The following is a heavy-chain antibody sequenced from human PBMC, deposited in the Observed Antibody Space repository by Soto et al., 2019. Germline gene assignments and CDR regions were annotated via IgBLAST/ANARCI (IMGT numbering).Heavy chain of an antibody. CDR1: GFTFSSYS. V-gene: IGHV3-48*01. CDR3: ARVGYYDFWSGSTPITMVRGVIILGAFDI. J-gene: IGHJ3*02. CDR2: ISSSSSTI. Sequence: GGSLRLSCAASGFTFSSYSMNWVRQAPGKGLEWVSYISSSSSTIYYADSVKGRFTISRDNAKNSLYLQMNSLRAEDTAVYYCARVGYYDFWSGSTPITMVRGVIILGAFDIWGQGTMVTVSS. D-gene: IGHD3-10*01.